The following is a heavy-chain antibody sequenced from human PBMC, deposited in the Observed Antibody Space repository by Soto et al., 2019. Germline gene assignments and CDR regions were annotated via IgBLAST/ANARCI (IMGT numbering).Heavy chain of an antibody. Sequence: SETLSLTCTVSGGSISSSSYYWGWIRQPPGKGLEWIGSIYYSGSTYYNPSLKSRVTISVDTSKNQFSLKLSSVTAADTAVYYCARPLNPTTVTFDAFDIWGQGTMVTVSS. CDR3: ARPLNPTTVTFDAFDI. J-gene: IGHJ3*02. D-gene: IGHD4-17*01. V-gene: IGHV4-39*01. CDR2: IYYSGST. CDR1: GGSISSSSYY.